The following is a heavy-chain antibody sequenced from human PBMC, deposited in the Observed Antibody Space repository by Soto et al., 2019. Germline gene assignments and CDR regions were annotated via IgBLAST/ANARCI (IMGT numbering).Heavy chain of an antibody. V-gene: IGHV3-9*01. CDR2: ISWNSGSI. CDR1: GFTFDDYA. Sequence: GGSLRLSCAASGFTFDDYAMHWVRQAPGKGLEWVSGISWNSGSIGYADSVKGRFTITRDNAKNSLYLQMNSLRAEDTALYYCAKADKYYFDYGGQGTLVTVSS. CDR3: AKADKYYFDY. J-gene: IGHJ4*02.